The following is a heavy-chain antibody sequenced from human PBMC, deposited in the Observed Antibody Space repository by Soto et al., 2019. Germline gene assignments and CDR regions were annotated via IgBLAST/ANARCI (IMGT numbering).Heavy chain of an antibody. J-gene: IGHJ3*02. V-gene: IGHV1-8*01. Sequence: QVQLVQSGAEVKKPGASVKVSCKASGYTFTSYDINWVRQATGQGLEWMGWMNPNSGNTGYAQKFQGRVTMTRNTSIDTAYMELSSLRSEDTAVYYCARDYYDSSGYYYDAFDIWGQGTMVTVSS. CDR1: GYTFTSYD. CDR2: MNPNSGNT. D-gene: IGHD3-22*01. CDR3: ARDYYDSSGYYYDAFDI.